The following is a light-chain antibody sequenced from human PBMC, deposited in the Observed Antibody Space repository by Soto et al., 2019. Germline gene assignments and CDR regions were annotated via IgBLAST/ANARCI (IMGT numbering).Light chain of an antibody. CDR2: DVG. CDR1: SRDVSRYNY. Sequence: QSALTQPRSVSGSPGQSVTISCTGTSRDVSRYNYVSWYQHHPGKAPKLMIYDVGKRPSGVPDRFSGSKSGNTASLTISGLQAEDEADYYCCSYAGSYIPYVFGTGTKLTVL. CDR3: CSYAGSYIPYV. V-gene: IGLV2-11*01. J-gene: IGLJ1*01.